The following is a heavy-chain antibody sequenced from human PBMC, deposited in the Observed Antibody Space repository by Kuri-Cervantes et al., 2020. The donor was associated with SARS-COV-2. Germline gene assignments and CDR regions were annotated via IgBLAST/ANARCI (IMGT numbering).Heavy chain of an antibody. CDR2: ISSSSSTI. D-gene: IGHD2-2*01. CDR1: GFTFSSYS. CDR3: ARGDSGVVPAASLDY. J-gene: IGHJ4*02. Sequence: GESLKISCAASGFTFSSYSMNWVRQAPGKGLEWVSYISSSSSTIYYADSVKGRFTISRDNAKNSLYLQMNSLRDEDTAVYYCARGDSGVVPAASLDYWGQGTLVTVSS. V-gene: IGHV3-48*02.